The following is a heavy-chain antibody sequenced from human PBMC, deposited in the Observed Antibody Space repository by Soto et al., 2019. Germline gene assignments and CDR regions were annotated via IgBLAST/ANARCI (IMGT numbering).Heavy chain of an antibody. CDR2: IKSKTDGGTT. CDR3: TTDHIVATIQDTVYYYYYYGMDV. D-gene: IGHD5-12*01. V-gene: IGHV3-15*07. Sequence: PGGSLRLSCAASGFTFSNAWMNWVRQAPGKGLEWVGRIKSKTDGGTTDYAAPVKGRFTISRDDSKNTLYLQMNSLKTEDTAVYYCTTDHIVATIQDTVYYYYYYGMDVWGQGTTVTVSS. J-gene: IGHJ6*02. CDR1: GFTFSNAW.